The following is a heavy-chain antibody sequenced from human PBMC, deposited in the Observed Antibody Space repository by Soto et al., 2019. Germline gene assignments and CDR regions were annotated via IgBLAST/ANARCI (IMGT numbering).Heavy chain of an antibody. Sequence: GASVKVSCKASGYTFTSYGISWVRQAPGQGLEWMGWISAYNGNTNYAQKLQGRVTMTTDTSTSTAYMELRSSVTAADTAVYYCARAYYDTKGYSLDPWGLGTLVTVSS. D-gene: IGHD3-16*01. CDR1: GYTFTSYG. CDR3: ARAYYDTKGYSLDP. J-gene: IGHJ5*02. CDR2: ISAYNGNT. V-gene: IGHV1-18*01.